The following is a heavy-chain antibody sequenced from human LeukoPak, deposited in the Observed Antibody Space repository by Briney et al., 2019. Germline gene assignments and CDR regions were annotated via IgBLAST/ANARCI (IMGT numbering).Heavy chain of an antibody. D-gene: IGHD3-22*01. CDR3: ARGYDGSGYYYRNWYFDL. V-gene: IGHV4-4*02. Sequence: SETLSLTCAVSGGSIRSSNWWSWVRQSPGKGLEGIGDIHHSGTTNYNPSLKSRVTISVDTSKNLFSLKLSSVTAADTAVYYCARGYDGSGYYYRNWYFDLWGRGTLVTVSS. J-gene: IGHJ2*01. CDR2: IHHSGTT. CDR1: GGSIRSSNW.